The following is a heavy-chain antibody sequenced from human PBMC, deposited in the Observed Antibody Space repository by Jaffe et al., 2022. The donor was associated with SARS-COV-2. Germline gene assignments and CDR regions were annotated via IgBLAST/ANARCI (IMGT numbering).Heavy chain of an antibody. V-gene: IGHV3-21*01. CDR3: ARGPDSKTLFYYYYGMDV. D-gene: IGHD6-13*01. J-gene: IGHJ6*02. CDR2: ISSSSSYI. Sequence: EVQLVESGGGLVKPGGSLRLSCAASGFTFSSYSMNWVRQAPGKGLEWVSSISSSSSYIYYADSVKGRFTISRDNAKNSLYLQMNSLRAEDTAVYYCARGPDSKTLFYYYYGMDVWGQGTTVTVSS. CDR1: GFTFSSYS.